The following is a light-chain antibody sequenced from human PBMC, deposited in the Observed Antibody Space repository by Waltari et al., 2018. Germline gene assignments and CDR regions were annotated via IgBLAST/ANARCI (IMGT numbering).Light chain of an antibody. CDR2: GHD. Sequence: VSVALGQTVRITCQGDSLRRYYASWYQQRPGQAPFLVLYGHDNRPSGIPDRFSGSTSGNTASLTITRAQAEDAGVYYCLSRDSSSTRVFGGGTTLTV. CDR1: SLRRYY. J-gene: IGLJ3*02. V-gene: IGLV3-19*01. CDR3: LSRDSSSTRV.